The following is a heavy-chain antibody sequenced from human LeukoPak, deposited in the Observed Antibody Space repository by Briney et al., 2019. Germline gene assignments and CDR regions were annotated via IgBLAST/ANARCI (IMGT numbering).Heavy chain of an antibody. CDR3: AKDYRH. CDR1: GFTFSNYE. V-gene: IGHV3-48*03. Sequence: GGSLRLSCAASGFTFSNYEMNWVRQAPGKGLEWVAYTSSSGYTIYYADSVKGRFTIPRGNAKNSLYLQMNSLKLEDTAVYYCAKDYRHWGQGTLVTVSS. CDR2: TSSSGYTI. J-gene: IGHJ4*02.